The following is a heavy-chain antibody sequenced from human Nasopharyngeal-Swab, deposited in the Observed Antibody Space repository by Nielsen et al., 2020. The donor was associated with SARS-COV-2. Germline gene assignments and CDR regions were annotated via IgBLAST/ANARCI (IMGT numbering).Heavy chain of an antibody. CDR3: AKGWVHTTATNSNDY. Sequence: GGSLRLSCAASGFTFSSYAMSWVRQAPGKGLEWVSTISGSGGSTYYAASVKGRFTISRDNSKNTLYLQMNVLRAEDTAVDYCAKGWVHTTATNSNDYWGQGTLVTVSS. CDR2: ISGSGGST. CDR1: GFTFSSYA. J-gene: IGHJ4*02. D-gene: IGHD4-17*01. V-gene: IGHV3-23*01.